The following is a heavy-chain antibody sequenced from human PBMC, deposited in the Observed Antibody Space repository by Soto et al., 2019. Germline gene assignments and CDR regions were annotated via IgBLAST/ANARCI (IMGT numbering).Heavy chain of an antibody. J-gene: IGHJ5*02. CDR1: GFSLSTSGVC. D-gene: IGHD3-3*01. V-gene: IGHV2-5*02. CDR2: IYWDDDK. Sequence: QITLKESGPTLVKPTQTLTLTCTFSGFSLSTSGVCVGWIRQPPGKALEWLALIYWDDDKRYSPSLKSRLTITKDTSKNQVFLTMTNMDPVDTATYYCAHRSTNFGVVIPFDPWGQGTLVTVSS. CDR3: AHRSTNFGVVIPFDP.